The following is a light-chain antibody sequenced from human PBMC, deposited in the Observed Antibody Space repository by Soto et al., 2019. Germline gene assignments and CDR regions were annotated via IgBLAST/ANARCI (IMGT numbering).Light chain of an antibody. V-gene: IGLV2-11*01. J-gene: IGLJ1*01. Sequence: CVLTQARSGNGAHGQSGSITCTGTSSDVGGYNYVSWYQQHPGKAPKLMIYDVSKRPSGVPDRFSGSKSGNTASLTISGLQAEDEADYYCCSYAGGYSLYVFGTGTKVTVL. CDR1: SSDVGGYNY. CDR3: CSYAGGYSLYV. CDR2: DVS.